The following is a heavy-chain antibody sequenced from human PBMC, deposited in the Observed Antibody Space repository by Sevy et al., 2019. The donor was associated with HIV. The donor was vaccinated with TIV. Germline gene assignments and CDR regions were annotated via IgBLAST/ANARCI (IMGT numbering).Heavy chain of an antibody. Sequence: GGSLRLSCAASGFTFSSYSMNWVRQAPGKGLEWVSSISSSSYIYYADSVKGRFTISRDNAKNSLYLQMNSLRAEDTAVYYCARTYYDFWSGYKGGDYWGQGTLVTVSS. V-gene: IGHV3-21*01. CDR1: GFTFSSYS. D-gene: IGHD3-3*01. CDR2: ISSSSYI. J-gene: IGHJ4*02. CDR3: ARTYYDFWSGYKGGDY.